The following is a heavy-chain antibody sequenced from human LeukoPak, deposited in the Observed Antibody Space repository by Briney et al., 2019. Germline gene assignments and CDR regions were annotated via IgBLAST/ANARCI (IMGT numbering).Heavy chain of an antibody. CDR3: ARGSQSLGYCSGGSCRAKIFDY. CDR1: GGSFSGYY. D-gene: IGHD2-15*01. V-gene: IGHV4-34*01. J-gene: IGHJ4*02. Sequence: SETLSLTCAVYGGSFSGYYWSWIRQPPGKGLEWVGEINHSGSTNYNPSLKSRVTISVDTSKNQFSLKLSSVTAADTAVYYCARGSQSLGYCSGGSCRAKIFDYWGQGTLVTVSS. CDR2: INHSGST.